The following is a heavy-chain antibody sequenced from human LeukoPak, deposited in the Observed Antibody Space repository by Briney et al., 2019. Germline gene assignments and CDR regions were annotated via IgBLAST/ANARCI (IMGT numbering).Heavy chain of an antibody. V-gene: IGHV4-39*01. CDR1: GGSISSSSYY. CDR2: IYYSGST. D-gene: IGHD3-9*01. CDR3: ARHYYASYYDILTGYYSPHFDY. J-gene: IGHJ4*02. Sequence: SETLSLTCTVSGGSISSSSYYWGWIRQPPGKGLEWIGSIYYSGSTYYNPSLKSRVTISVDTSKNQFSLKLSSVTAADTAVYYCARHYYASYYDILTGYYSPHFDYWGRGTLVTVSS.